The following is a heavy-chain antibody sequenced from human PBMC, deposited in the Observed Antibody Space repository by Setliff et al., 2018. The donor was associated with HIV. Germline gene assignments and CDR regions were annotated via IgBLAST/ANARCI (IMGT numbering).Heavy chain of an antibody. D-gene: IGHD6-19*01. CDR3: ARSFGWGAFNV. V-gene: IGHV4-61*10. CDR1: GGSISSGTYY. J-gene: IGHJ3*01. Sequence: PSETLSLTCTVSGGSISSGTYYWSWIRQPAGKGLEWIGFISFAGHINYNPSLSSRVTVSRDTSRNQFPMTLTSVTAADTAVYYCARSFGWGAFNVWGQGTVVTVSS. CDR2: ISFAGHI.